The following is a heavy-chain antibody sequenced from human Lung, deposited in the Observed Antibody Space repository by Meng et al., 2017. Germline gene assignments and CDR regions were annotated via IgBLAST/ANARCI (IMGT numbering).Heavy chain of an antibody. CDR3: AILSHCTGGTCYPYDY. V-gene: IGHV1-18*01. CDR1: GYTFTTYG. J-gene: IGHJ4*02. CDR2: ISPYNGYT. Sequence: QVMLMQSGAEVKKSGASVKVSCKASGYTFTTYGISWVRQAPGQGLEWMGWISPYNGYTSSIQKFQGRVTMTTDTSTSTAYMELMSLGSDDTAVYYCAILSHCTGGTCYPYDYWGQGTLVTVSS. D-gene: IGHD2-15*01.